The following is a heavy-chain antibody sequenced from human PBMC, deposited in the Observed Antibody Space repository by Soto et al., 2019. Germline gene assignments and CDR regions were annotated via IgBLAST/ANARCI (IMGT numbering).Heavy chain of an antibody. CDR3: ARYCSSGSCYLGPLFDY. J-gene: IGHJ4*02. CDR1: GGSFSGYY. Sequence: QVQLQQWGAGLLKPSETLSLTCAVYGGSFSGYYWSWIRQPPGKGLEWIGEINHSGSTNYNPSLKSRVTISVDTSKNQFSLKLSSVTAADTAVYYCARYCSSGSCYLGPLFDYWGQGTLVTVSS. V-gene: IGHV4-34*01. CDR2: INHSGST. D-gene: IGHD2-15*01.